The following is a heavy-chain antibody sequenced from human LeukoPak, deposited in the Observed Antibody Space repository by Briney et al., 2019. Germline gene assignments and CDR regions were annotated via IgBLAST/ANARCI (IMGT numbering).Heavy chain of an antibody. V-gene: IGHV3-21*01. CDR3: ARDLSGNFDY. J-gene: IGHJ4*02. CDR1: GFTFSSCS. Sequence: GGSLRLSCAASGFTFSSCSMNWVRQAPGKGLEWVSSISSSSSYIYYADSVKGRFTISRDNAKNSLYLQMNSLRAEDTAVYYCARDLSGNFDYWGQGTLVTVSS. D-gene: IGHD2/OR15-2a*01. CDR2: ISSSSSYI.